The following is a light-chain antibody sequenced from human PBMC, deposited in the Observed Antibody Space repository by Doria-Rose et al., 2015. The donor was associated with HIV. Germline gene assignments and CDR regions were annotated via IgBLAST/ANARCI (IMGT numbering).Light chain of an antibody. J-gene: IGKJ5*01. V-gene: IGKV3-20*01. Sequence: ETVMTQSPGTLSLSPGERATLSCRASQRVKSSYLAWYQQKPGQAPRLLIYDASTRATGIPDRFSGSGSGTDSTLTISRLEPEDVAVYYCQQYGTSRGTFGQGTRLEIK. CDR1: QRVKSSY. CDR2: DAS. CDR3: QQYGTSRGT.